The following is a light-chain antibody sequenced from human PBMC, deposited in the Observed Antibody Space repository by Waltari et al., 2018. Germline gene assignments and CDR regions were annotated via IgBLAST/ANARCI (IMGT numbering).Light chain of an antibody. CDR3: QQYYSYPLT. CDR1: QGISSY. V-gene: IGKV1-8*01. CDR2: AAA. Sequence: AIRMTQSPSSFSASTGDRVTITCRASQGISSYLAWYQQKPEKAPKLLIYAAATLQSGVPSRCSGSGSGTDFTLTISCLQSEDFATDYCQQYYSYPLTFGPGTKVEIK. J-gene: IGKJ3*01.